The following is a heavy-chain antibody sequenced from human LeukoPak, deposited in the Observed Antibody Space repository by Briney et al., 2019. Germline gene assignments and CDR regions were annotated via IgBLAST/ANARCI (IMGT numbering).Heavy chain of an antibody. D-gene: IGHD2-2*01. Sequence: SVKVSCKASGGAFSSYAISWVRQAPGQGLEWMGGIIPIFGTANYAQKFQGRVTITADESTSTAYMELSSLRSEDTAVYYCARACWEVRRELCYDPDYWGQGTLVTVSS. J-gene: IGHJ4*02. CDR1: GGAFSSYA. CDR3: ARACWEVRRELCYDPDY. V-gene: IGHV1-69*01. CDR2: IIPIFGTA.